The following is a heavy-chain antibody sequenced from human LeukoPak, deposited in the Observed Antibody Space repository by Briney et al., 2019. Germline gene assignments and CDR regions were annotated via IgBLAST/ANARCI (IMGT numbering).Heavy chain of an antibody. Sequence: SKTLSLTCAVYGGSFSGYCWSWIRQPPGKGLEWIGYIYYSGSTNYNPSLKSRVTISVDTSKNQFSLKLSSVTAADTAVYYCARSARYDFWSGLHFDYWGQGTLVTVSS. CDR2: IYYSGST. D-gene: IGHD3-3*01. CDR3: ARSARYDFWSGLHFDY. V-gene: IGHV4-59*01. J-gene: IGHJ4*02. CDR1: GGSFSGYC.